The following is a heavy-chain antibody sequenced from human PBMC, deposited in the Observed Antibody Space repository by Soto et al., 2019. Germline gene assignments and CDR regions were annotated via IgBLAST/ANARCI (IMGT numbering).Heavy chain of an antibody. CDR3: ARRIVSTETFDY. Sequence: QVQLQESGPGLVKPSETLSLTCTVSGGSLTSYYWSWIRQPPGKGLEWIGFVYYTGIARYNPSLKSRVTXXVXXSKNRFSLKLTSVPAADTAIYYCARRIVSTETFDYWGQGTLVTVSS. D-gene: IGHD5-12*01. CDR1: GGSLTSYY. CDR2: VYYTGIA. J-gene: IGHJ4*02. V-gene: IGHV4-59*08.